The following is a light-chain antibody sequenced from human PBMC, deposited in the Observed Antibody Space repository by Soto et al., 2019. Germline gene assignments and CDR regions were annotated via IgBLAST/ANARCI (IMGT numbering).Light chain of an antibody. CDR2: ATS. Sequence: DIQMTQSPSSLSASVGDGFTITCRASQTISSPLSWYQQKPGKVPELLIYATSRLQSGVPSRFSGSRSGTDFTLTISSLQPEDFATYYCQHSYGTPAFGQGTRLEI. J-gene: IGKJ5*01. CDR1: QTISSP. V-gene: IGKV1-39*01. CDR3: QHSYGTPA.